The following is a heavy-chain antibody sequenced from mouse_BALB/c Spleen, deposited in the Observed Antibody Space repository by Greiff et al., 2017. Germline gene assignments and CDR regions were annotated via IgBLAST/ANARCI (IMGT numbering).Heavy chain of an antibody. CDR3: ARGGYGNSYAMDY. D-gene: IGHD2-10*02. V-gene: IGHV5-17*02. J-gene: IGHJ4*01. CDR2: ISSGSSTI. Sequence: EVQLVESGGGLVQPGGSRKLSCAASGFTFSSFGMHWVRQAPEKGLEWVAYISSGSSTIYYADTVKGRFTISRDNPKNTLFLQMTSLRSEDTAMYYCARGGYGNSYAMDYWGQGTSVTVSS. CDR1: GFTFSSFG.